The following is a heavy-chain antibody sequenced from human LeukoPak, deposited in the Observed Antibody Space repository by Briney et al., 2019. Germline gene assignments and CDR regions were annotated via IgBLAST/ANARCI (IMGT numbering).Heavy chain of an antibody. CDR3: ARRPYDFWSGHYYMDV. CDR2: MNPNSGNT. CDR1: GYTFTSYD. D-gene: IGHD3-3*01. J-gene: IGHJ6*03. Sequence: ASVTVSCKASGYTFTSYDINWVRQATGQGLEWMGWMNPNSGNTGYAQKFQGRVTITRNTSISTAYMELSSLRSEDTAVYYCARRPYDFWSGHYYMDVWGKGTTVTVSS. V-gene: IGHV1-8*03.